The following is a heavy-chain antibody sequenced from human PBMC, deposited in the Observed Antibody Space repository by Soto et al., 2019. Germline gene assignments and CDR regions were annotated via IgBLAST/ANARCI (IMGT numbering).Heavy chain of an antibody. CDR1: GFTFTSST. CDR2: IVVGSGNT. V-gene: IGHV1-58*01. Sequence: SVKVSCKASGFTFTSSTVQWVRQARGQRLEWTGWIVVGSGNTNYAQKFQERVTITRDMSTSTAYMELSSLRSEDTAVYYCAADSMYYDSSGSFSNWFDPWGQGTLVTVSS. D-gene: IGHD3-22*01. J-gene: IGHJ5*02. CDR3: AADSMYYDSSGSFSNWFDP.